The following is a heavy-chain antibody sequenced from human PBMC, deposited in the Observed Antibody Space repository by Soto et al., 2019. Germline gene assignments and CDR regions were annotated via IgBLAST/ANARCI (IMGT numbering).Heavy chain of an antibody. D-gene: IGHD2-15*01. J-gene: IGHJ4*02. V-gene: IGHV1-18*01. Sequence: ASVKVSCKASGYTFTSYGISWVRQAPGQGLEWMGWISAYNGNTNYAQKLQGRVTMTTDTSTSTAYMELRSLRSDDTAVYYCARDDGGYCSGGSCYSFGRPVDYWGQGTLVTVSS. CDR1: GYTFTSYG. CDR3: ARDDGGYCSGGSCYSFGRPVDY. CDR2: ISAYNGNT.